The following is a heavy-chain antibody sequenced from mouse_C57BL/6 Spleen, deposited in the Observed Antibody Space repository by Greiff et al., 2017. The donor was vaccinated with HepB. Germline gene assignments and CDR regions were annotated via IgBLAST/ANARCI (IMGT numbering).Heavy chain of an antibody. CDR1: GYTFTSYW. Sequence: QVQLQQSGAELVKPGASVKLSCKASGYTFTSYWMQWVKQRPGQGLEWIGEIDPSDSYTNYNQKFKGKATLTVDPSSSTAYMQLSSLTSEDSAVYYCARNYYGSSYFDYWGQGTTLTVSS. V-gene: IGHV1-50*01. J-gene: IGHJ2*01. CDR2: IDPSDSYT. D-gene: IGHD1-1*01. CDR3: ARNYYGSSYFDY.